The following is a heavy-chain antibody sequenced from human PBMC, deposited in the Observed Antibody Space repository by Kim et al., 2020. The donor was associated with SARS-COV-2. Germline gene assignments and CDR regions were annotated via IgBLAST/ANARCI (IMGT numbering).Heavy chain of an antibody. D-gene: IGHD2-2*01. Sequence: SETLSLTCTVSGGSISSYYWSWVRQPPGKGLEWIGYNSYSGSTNYNPSPKNRVTISGDTSTNQFSLKLSSVTAADTAAYYCARTGYCSSTSCPRGYYGMDVWGEGATGTVSS. V-gene: IGHV4-59*08. CDR3: ARTGYCSSTSCPRGYYGMDV. CDR2: NSYSGST. J-gene: IGHJ6*04. CDR1: GGSISSYY.